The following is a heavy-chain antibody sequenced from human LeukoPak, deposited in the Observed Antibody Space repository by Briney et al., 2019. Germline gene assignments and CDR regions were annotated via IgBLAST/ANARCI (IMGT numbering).Heavy chain of an antibody. Sequence: ASVTVSCKASVYTFTDYYINWVRQAPGQGLEWMGWINPNSGGTNYALKFQGRVTMTRDTSIRTAYMELSRLRSDDTAVYYCARGRSSSWYNWFDPWGQGTLVTVSS. CDR3: ARGRSSSWYNWFDP. CDR2: INPNSGGT. V-gene: IGHV1-2*02. J-gene: IGHJ5*02. D-gene: IGHD6-13*01. CDR1: VYTFTDYY.